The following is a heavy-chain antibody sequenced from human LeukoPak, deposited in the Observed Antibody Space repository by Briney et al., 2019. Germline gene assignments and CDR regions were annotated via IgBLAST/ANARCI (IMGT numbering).Heavy chain of an antibody. D-gene: IGHD3-9*01. CDR1: GGSFSGYY. CDR3: ARDRLEHYDILTANWFDP. CDR2: INHSGST. J-gene: IGHJ5*02. Sequence: SETLSLTCAVYGGSFSGYYWSWIRQPPGKGLEWIGEINHSGSTNYNPSLKSRVTISVDTSKNQFSLKLSSVTAADTAVYYCARDRLEHYDILTANWFDPWGQGTLVTVSS. V-gene: IGHV4-34*01.